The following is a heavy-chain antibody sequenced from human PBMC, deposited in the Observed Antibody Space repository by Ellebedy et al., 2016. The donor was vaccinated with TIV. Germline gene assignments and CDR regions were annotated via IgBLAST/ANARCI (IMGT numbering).Heavy chain of an antibody. CDR2: ISGSGGST. V-gene: IGHV3-23*01. CDR1: GFTFSSYA. D-gene: IGHD4-17*01. Sequence: GGSLRLXXAASGFTFSSYAMSWVRQAPGKGLEWVSAISGSGGSTYYADSVKGRFTISRDNSKNTLYLQMNGLRAEDTAVYYCAKVGMGTPYDYGDYLPGGYFDYWGQGTLVTVSS. J-gene: IGHJ4*02. CDR3: AKVGMGTPYDYGDYLPGGYFDY.